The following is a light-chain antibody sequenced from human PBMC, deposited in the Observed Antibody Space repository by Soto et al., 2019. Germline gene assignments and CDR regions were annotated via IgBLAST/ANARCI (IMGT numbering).Light chain of an antibody. CDR2: SNS. V-gene: IGLV1-44*01. Sequence: QSVLIQPTSASGTPGQRVTVSCSGGSSNIGSYTVNWYQQLPGAAPKLLIYSNSQRPSGVPDRFSASKSGTSASLAISGLQSEDEAEYYCAAWDDSLNGYVFGPGTKLTVL. J-gene: IGLJ1*01. CDR3: AAWDDSLNGYV. CDR1: SSNIGSYT.